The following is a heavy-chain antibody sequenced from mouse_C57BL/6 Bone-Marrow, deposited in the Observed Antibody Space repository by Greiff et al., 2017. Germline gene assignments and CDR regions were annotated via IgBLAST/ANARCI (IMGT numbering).Heavy chain of an antibody. CDR2: ISSGGSYT. Sequence: EVKLVESGGDLVKPGGSLKLSCAASGFTFTSYGMSWVRQTPDKRLEWVATISSGGSYTYYTDSVKGRFTISRDNAKNTLYLQMSSLKSEETSMYYCGSPFQGFAYWGQGTLVTVSA. CDR3: GSPFQGFAY. J-gene: IGHJ3*01. CDR1: GFTFTSYG. V-gene: IGHV5-6*01.